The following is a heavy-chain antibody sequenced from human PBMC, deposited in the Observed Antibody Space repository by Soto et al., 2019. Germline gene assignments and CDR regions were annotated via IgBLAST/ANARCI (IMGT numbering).Heavy chain of an antibody. CDR3: ATTYYVFGSGLTKTNWFDP. V-gene: IGHV4-59*01. Sequence: QVQLQESGPGLVKPSETLSLICTVSGGSISSYYWSWIRQPPGKGLEWIGYISYTGSTNYNPSLTNYHPSLRRRVTIPVYASKNRFSLKLSSVTAADTAVYSCATTYYVFGSGLTKTNWFDPWGQGTLVTVAS. J-gene: IGHJ5*02. CDR2: ISYTGST. D-gene: IGHD3-3*01. CDR1: GGSISSYY.